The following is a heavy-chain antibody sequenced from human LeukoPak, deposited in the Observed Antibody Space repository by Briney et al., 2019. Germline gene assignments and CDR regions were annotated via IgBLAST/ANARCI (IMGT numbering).Heavy chain of an antibody. V-gene: IGHV1-8*02. CDR3: ARNIVVVPAVFYYYYYMDV. CDR2: MNPNSGNT. Sequence: GASVKVSCKASGYTFTSYYMHWVRQATGQGLEWMGWMNPNSGNTGYAQKFQGRVTMTRNTSISTAYKELSSLRSEDTAVYYCARNIVVVPAVFYYYYYMDVWGKGTTVTISS. CDR1: GYTFTSYY. D-gene: IGHD2-2*01. J-gene: IGHJ6*03.